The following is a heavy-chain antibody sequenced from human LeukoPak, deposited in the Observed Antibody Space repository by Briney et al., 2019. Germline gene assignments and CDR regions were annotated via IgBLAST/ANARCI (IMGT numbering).Heavy chain of an antibody. CDR3: ARDLTGSQEY. V-gene: IGHV3-13*01. D-gene: IGHD3-9*01. Sequence: GGSLRLSCAASGFTFSDYDMHWVRQATGKGLEWVSAIGTAGDTYYTGAVKGRFTISRENAKNSLYLQMNSLRAGDTAVYYCARDLTGSQEYWGQGTLVTVSS. CDR1: GFTFSDYD. CDR2: IGTAGDT. J-gene: IGHJ4*02.